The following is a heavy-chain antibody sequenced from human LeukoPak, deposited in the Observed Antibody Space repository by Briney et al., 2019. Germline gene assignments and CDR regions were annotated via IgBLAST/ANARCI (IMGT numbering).Heavy chain of an antibody. CDR2: INPQTGAT. V-gene: IGHV1-2*02. Sequence: GASVKVSCKASASSFTVFYYDWVRHAPGQGLEWMAWINPQTGATNYAQKFKGRITTTRDLSITTAYMEVTTLRSDDTAVYYCARGGDDSGFYFAYWGQGTLVTVSS. J-gene: IGHJ4*02. D-gene: IGHD3-22*01. CDR1: ASSFTVFY. CDR3: ARGGDDSGFYFAY.